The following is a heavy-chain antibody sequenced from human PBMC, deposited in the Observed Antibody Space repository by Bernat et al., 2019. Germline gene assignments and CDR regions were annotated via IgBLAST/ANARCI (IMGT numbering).Heavy chain of an antibody. Sequence: EVQLVESGGGLVKPGGSRRLSCAASGFTVSNAGMSWVRQAPGKGLEWVGSSKSKTDGRTTDSAPPVNGIFTLSRDDSTCTLCLQMHSLKTEYPALFYCTAHAPYYDIFTGYYFYYFDYWCQGALVSVSS. CDR2: SKSKTDGRTT. CDR3: TAHAPYYDIFTGYYFYYFDY. D-gene: IGHD3-9*01. V-gene: IGHV3-15*01. J-gene: IGHJ4*01. CDR1: GFTVSNAG.